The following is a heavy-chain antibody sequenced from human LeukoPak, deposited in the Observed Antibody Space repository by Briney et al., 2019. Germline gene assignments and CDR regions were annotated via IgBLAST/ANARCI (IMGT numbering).Heavy chain of an antibody. CDR3: ARIPNYDILTGLLDGWFDP. CDR1: GYTFTGYY. V-gene: IGHV1-69*13. J-gene: IGHJ5*02. CDR2: IIPIFGTA. Sequence: SVKVSCKASGYTFTGYYMHWVRQAPGQGLEWMGGIIPIFGTANYAQKFQGRVTITADESTSTAYMELSSLRSADTAVYYCARIPNYDILTGLLDGWFDPWGQGTLVTVSS. D-gene: IGHD3-9*01.